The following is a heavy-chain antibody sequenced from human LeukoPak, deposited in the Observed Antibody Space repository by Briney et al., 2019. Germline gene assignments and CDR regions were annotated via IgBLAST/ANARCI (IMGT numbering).Heavy chain of an antibody. V-gene: IGHV1-8*01. CDR2: MNPNSGNT. J-gene: IGHJ5*02. CDR1: GYTFTTYD. CDR3: ARGRGSGHKENWFDP. D-gene: IGHD6-19*01. Sequence: ASVKVSCKASGYTFTTYDINWVRQATGQGVEWMGWMNPNSGNTGSAQKFQGRVTMTRNTSITTAYMELSSLRSDDTAVYYCARGRGSGHKENWFDPWGQGTLVTVSS.